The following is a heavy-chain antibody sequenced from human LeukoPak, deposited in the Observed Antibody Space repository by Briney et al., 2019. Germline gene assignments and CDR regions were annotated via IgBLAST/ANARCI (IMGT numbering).Heavy chain of an antibody. D-gene: IGHD6-19*01. J-gene: IGHJ4*02. V-gene: IGHV3-74*03. CDR2: IQNDGSRT. CDR1: GFTFSYYW. Sequence: GGSLRLSCAASGFTFSYYWMHWLRQAPGKGLVWVSHIQNDGSRTTYADSVKGRFTISRDNAKNTLYLQMNSLSAEDTAVYYCARFRQSRFDYWGQGTLVTVSS. CDR3: ARFRQSRFDY.